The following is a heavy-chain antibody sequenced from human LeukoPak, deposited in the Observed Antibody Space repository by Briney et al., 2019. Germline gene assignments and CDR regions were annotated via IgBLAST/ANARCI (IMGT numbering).Heavy chain of an antibody. D-gene: IGHD4-17*01. CDR1: GYAFTGNY. CDR2: INPTSGGT. Sequence: ASVKVSCKASGYAFTGNYMHWVRQAPGQGLGWMGWINPTSGGTNSAQKFQGRVTMTRDTSTSTAYMELNRLTSDDTAVYYCARADYGHYFYYWGEGTLVTVCS. V-gene: IGHV1-2*02. CDR3: ARADYGHYFYY. J-gene: IGHJ4*02.